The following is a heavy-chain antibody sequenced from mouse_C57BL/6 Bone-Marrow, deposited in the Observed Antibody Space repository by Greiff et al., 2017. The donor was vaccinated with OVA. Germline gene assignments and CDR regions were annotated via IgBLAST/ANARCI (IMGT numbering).Heavy chain of an antibody. Sequence: EVKLMESGPGLAKPSQTLSLTCSVTGYSITSDYWNWIRKFPGNKLEYIGYISYSGSTYYNPSLKSRISITRDTSKNQYYLQLNSVTTEDTATYYCARSLDYDVRAMDYWGQGTSVTVSS. D-gene: IGHD2-4*01. CDR1: GYSITSDY. CDR3: ARSLDYDVRAMDY. J-gene: IGHJ4*01. V-gene: IGHV3-8*01. CDR2: ISYSGST.